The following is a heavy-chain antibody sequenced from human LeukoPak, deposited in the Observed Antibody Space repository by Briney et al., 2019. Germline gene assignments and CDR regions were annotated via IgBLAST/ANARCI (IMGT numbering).Heavy chain of an antibody. Sequence: GASVKVSCKASGYTFTSYGISWVRQAPGQGHEWMGGIIPIFGTANYAQKFQGRVTITADESTSTAYMELSSLRSEDTAVYYCARGVATSYYFDYWGQGTLVTVSS. CDR2: IIPIFGTA. J-gene: IGHJ4*02. V-gene: IGHV1-69*13. CDR3: ARGVATSYYFDY. CDR1: GYTFTSYG.